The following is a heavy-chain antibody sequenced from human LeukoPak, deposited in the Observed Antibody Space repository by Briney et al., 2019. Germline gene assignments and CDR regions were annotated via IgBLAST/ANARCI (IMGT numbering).Heavy chain of an antibody. V-gene: IGHV4-59*01. J-gene: IGHJ6*02. D-gene: IGHD2/OR15-2a*01. CDR3: ARFNLQNSNGMVV. Sequence: PSETLSLTCTASGGSISSYYWSWIRQPPGKGLEWVGYIHYRGSTNYNPSLKSRVTISVDTSKNQFSLKLTSVTAADTAGYYCARFNLQNSNGMVVWGQGTTVIVSS. CDR1: GGSISSYY. CDR2: IHYRGST.